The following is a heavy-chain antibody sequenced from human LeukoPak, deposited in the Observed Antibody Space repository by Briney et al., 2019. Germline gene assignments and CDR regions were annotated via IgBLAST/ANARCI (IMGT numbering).Heavy chain of an antibody. V-gene: IGHV3-48*03. Sequence: GGPLRLSCAASGFPFSSYEMQWARQAPGEALVGVSYICCWGSTIYHADSVKGRFTISRDHAKNSLYLQMSSLRAEDTAVYYCARYPDQTIPYYYDYGMDVWGQGTTVTVSS. D-gene: IGHD2-2*01. CDR1: GFPFSSYE. CDR2: ICCWGSTI. CDR3: ARYPDQTIPYYYDYGMDV. J-gene: IGHJ6*02.